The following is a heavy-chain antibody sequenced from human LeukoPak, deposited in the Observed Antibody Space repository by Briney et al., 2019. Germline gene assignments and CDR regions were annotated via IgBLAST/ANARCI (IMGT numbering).Heavy chain of an antibody. D-gene: IGHD2-2*01. Sequence: GGSLRLSCAASGFTFSNFAMSWVRQAPGKGLEWVSSVSGSGAFTNYADSVKGRFTISRDNSKNTLYLQMDSLRAEDTATFYCAKGDIVVMPAGMPRGTVGRSWGQGTLVTVSS. CDR1: GFTFSNFA. CDR2: VSGSGAFT. V-gene: IGHV3-23*01. J-gene: IGHJ5*02. CDR3: AKGDIVVMPAGMPRGTVGRS.